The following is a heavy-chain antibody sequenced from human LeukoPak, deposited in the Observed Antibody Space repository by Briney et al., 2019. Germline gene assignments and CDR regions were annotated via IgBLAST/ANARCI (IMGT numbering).Heavy chain of an antibody. V-gene: IGHV3-30*18. CDR3: AKDPGYSYGWSFDY. CDR1: GFTFSSYG. J-gene: IGHJ4*02. CDR2: ISYDGSNK. D-gene: IGHD5-18*01. Sequence: GGFLRLSCAASGFTFSSYGMHWVRQAPGKGLEWVAVISYDGSNKYYADSVKGRFTISRDNSKNTLYLQMNSLRAEDTAVYYCAKDPGYSYGWSFDYWGQGTLVTVSS.